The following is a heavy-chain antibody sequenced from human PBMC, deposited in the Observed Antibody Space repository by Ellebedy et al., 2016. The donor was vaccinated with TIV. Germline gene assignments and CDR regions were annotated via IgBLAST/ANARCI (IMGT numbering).Heavy chain of an antibody. CDR1: GFTFSPEN. J-gene: IGHJ5*02. Sequence: PGGSLRLSCAASGFTFSPENMNWVRQAPGKGLEWVAYFEGAGSHIFYADSVKGRFTIFRDNAKNLLYLQMNSLKDDDTALYYCARGKGSSWFYQWGQGTPVSVSS. D-gene: IGHD6-13*01. CDR2: FEGAGSHI. V-gene: IGHV3-48*02. CDR3: ARGKGSSWFYQ.